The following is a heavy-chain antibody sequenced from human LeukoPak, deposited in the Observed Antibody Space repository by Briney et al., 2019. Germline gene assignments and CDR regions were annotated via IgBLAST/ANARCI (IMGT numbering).Heavy chain of an antibody. CDR3: ASSGWVGLDYYYYYMDV. CDR2: INWNGRSM. J-gene: IGHJ6*03. CDR1: GFTFADYA. V-gene: IGHV3-9*01. D-gene: IGHD6-19*01. Sequence: PGGSLRLSCAASGFTFADYAMHWVRQAPGKVLEWVSGINWNGRSMGYADSVKGRFTISRDNAKNSLYLQMNSLRAEDTAVYYCASSGWVGLDYYYYYMDVWGKGTTVTVSS.